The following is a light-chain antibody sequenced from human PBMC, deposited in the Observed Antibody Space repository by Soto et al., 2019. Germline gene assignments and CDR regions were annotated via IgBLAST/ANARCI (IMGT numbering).Light chain of an antibody. J-gene: IGKJ1*01. Sequence: DIQMTQSPSTLSASVGDIVTINFRASQSIGRFLAWYQHQPGKAPKLLIYDASTLESGVPSRFSGTGSGTEFTFSITSLQPEDFGTYYCQQCYMGWTFGQGTKVDIK. CDR3: QQCYMGWT. V-gene: IGKV1-5*01. CDR1: QSIGRF. CDR2: DAS.